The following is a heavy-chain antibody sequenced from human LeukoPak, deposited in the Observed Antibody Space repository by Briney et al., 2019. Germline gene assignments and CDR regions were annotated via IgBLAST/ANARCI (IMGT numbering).Heavy chain of an antibody. J-gene: IGHJ4*02. D-gene: IGHD1-26*01. CDR3: ARQELGNSGSYYYFDY. V-gene: IGHV4-31*03. CDR2: IYYSGST. CDR1: GGPISSGGYY. Sequence: SQTLSLTCTVSGGPISSGGYYWSWIRQHPGKGLEWIGYIYYSGSTYYNPSLKSRVTISVDTSKNQFSLKLSSVTAADTAVYYCARQELGNSGSYYYFDYWGQGTLVTVSS.